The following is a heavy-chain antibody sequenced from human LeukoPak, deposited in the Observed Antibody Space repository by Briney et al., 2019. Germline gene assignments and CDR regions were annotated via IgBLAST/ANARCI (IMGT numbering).Heavy chain of an antibody. V-gene: IGHV5-10-1*01. CDR1: GYIFTSYW. CDR3: ARGGSYFDPFDY. CDR2: IDPSDSYT. D-gene: IGHD1-26*01. J-gene: IGHJ4*02. Sequence: GASLKISCQGSGYIFTSYWISWVRQMPGKGLEWMGRIDPSDSYTNYSPSFQGHVTISADKSISTAYLQWSSLKALDTAMYYCARGGSYFDPFDYWGQGTLVTVSS.